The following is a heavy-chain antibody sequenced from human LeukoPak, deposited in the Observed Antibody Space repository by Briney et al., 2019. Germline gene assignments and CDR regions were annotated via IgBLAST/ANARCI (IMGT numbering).Heavy chain of an antibody. CDR3: AKEIASSSWYGYYYYGMDV. CDR2: ISYDGSNK. Sequence: GGSLRLSCAASVFTFSSYGMHWVRQAPGKGLEWVAVISYDGSNKYYADSVKGRFTISRDNSKNTLYLQMNSLRAEDTAVYYCAKEIASSSWYGYYYYGMDVWGQGTTVTVSS. CDR1: VFTFSSYG. D-gene: IGHD6-13*01. V-gene: IGHV3-30*18. J-gene: IGHJ6*02.